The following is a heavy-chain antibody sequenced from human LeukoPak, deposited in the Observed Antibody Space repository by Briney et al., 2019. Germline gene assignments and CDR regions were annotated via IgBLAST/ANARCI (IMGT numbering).Heavy chain of an antibody. Sequence: ASVKVSCKASGYTFTGYYMHWLRQAPGQGLEWMGWINPNSGGTNYPQKFQGRVTMTRDTSISTAYMELSRLRSDDTAVYYCAREGSGYDEQYYYYYMDVWGKGTTVTVSS. CDR1: GYTFTGYY. V-gene: IGHV1-2*02. CDR3: AREGSGYDEQYYYYYMDV. CDR2: INPNSGGT. D-gene: IGHD5-12*01. J-gene: IGHJ6*03.